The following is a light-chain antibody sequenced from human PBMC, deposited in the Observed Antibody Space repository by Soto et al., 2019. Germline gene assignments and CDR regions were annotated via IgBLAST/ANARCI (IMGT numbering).Light chain of an antibody. CDR3: RSYAGIHTYV. Sequence: QSALTQPRSVSGSPGQSVTISCTGTSRDVGGFDYVSWYQQHPGKVPTLIMYDVAQRPSGVPERFSGFKSGNTASLTISGLDPGDEADYYCRSYAGIHTYVFGTGTKVTVL. J-gene: IGLJ1*01. CDR1: SRDVGGFDY. CDR2: DVA. V-gene: IGLV2-11*01.